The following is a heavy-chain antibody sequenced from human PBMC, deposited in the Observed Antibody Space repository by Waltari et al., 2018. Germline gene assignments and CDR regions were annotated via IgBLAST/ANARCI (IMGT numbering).Heavy chain of an antibody. CDR2: ISSSSTYI. D-gene: IGHD2-21*02. J-gene: IGHJ3*02. CDR1: GFTFSGDN. CDR3: ARELACRGGDCYAAFDI. Sequence: EVQLVESGGGLVKPGGALRLTCAASGFTFSGDNMNWVRQAPGKGLAWVSFISSSSTYIYYADSVKGRFTISRDNAKNSLYLQMNSLRAEDTAVYYCARELACRGGDCYAAFDIWGQGTMVTVSS. V-gene: IGHV3-21*02.